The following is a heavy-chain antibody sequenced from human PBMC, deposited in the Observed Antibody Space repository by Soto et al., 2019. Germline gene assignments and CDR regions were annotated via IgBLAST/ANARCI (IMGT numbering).Heavy chain of an antibody. CDR2: ISGSGGST. J-gene: IGHJ2*01. CDR3: ARRTVGWYFDL. V-gene: IGHV3-23*01. CDR1: GFTFSIYA. Sequence: EVQLLESGGGLVQPGGSLRLSCEASGFTFSIYAMNWVRQAPGKGLEWVSVISGSGGSTYYADSVKGRFTISRDNSKNTLYLQMNSLRAEDTAVYYCARRTVGWYFDLWGRCTLVTVSS. D-gene: IGHD4-17*01.